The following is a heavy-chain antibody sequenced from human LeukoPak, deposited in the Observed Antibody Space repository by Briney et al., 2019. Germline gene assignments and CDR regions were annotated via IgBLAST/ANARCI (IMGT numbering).Heavy chain of an antibody. V-gene: IGHV3-48*01. Sequence: PGGSLRLSCAASGFTFNTFDMTWVRQAPGKGLEGVSYISSGSSSRYYADSVKGRFTISRDHAKNSLYLQMNSLRAEDTAVYFCARLRYYAVDVWGQGTTVIVSS. CDR2: ISSGSSSR. CDR1: GFTFNTFD. CDR3: ARLRYYAVDV. J-gene: IGHJ6*02.